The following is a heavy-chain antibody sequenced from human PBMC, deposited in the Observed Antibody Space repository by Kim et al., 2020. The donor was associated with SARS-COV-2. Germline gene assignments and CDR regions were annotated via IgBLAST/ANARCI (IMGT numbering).Heavy chain of an antibody. D-gene: IGHD6-13*01. Sequence: YAQKLQGRVTMTTDTSTSTAYMELRSLRSDDTAVYYCARDSSSPLGEFDYWGQGTLVTVSS. CDR3: ARDSSSPLGEFDY. V-gene: IGHV1-18*01. J-gene: IGHJ4*02.